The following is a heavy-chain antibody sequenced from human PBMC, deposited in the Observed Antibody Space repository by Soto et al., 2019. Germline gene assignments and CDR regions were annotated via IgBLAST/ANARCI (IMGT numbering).Heavy chain of an antibody. CDR1: GFDASVNY. J-gene: IGHJ6*02. Sequence: EVQLEESGGTLVQPGGSLRLSCAASGFDASVNYMTWVRQAPGKGLEWVSAINNAYSTFYADSVKGRFTISRDNSKNTVYLQMNSLRVEDTTMYYCVRENSSYGMDVCCQGTPLTLSS. CDR3: VRENSSYGMDV. CDR2: INNAYST. V-gene: IGHV3-66*01.